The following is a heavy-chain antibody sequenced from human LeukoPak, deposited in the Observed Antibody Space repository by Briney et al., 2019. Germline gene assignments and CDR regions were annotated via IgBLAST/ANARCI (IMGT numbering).Heavy chain of an antibody. Sequence: PGGSLKLSCAASGFTSSSYNMNWVRQAPGKGLQWVSYISSSSGTIYYADSVKGRFTISRDNAKNSLYLQMNSLRAEDTAVYYCARDLTLLRYFDWLLEGLDYWGQGTLVTVSS. V-gene: IGHV3-48*01. CDR3: ARDLTLLRYFDWLLEGLDY. D-gene: IGHD3-9*01. J-gene: IGHJ4*02. CDR2: ISSSSGTI. CDR1: GFTSSSYN.